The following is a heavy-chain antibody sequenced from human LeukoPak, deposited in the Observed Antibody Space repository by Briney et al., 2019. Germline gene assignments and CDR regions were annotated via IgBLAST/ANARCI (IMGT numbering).Heavy chain of an antibody. V-gene: IGHV1-46*01. CDR1: GYTFTGYY. CDR3: ARDWVAVAETPDDAFDI. J-gene: IGHJ3*02. Sequence: ASVKVSCKASGYTFTGYYLHWVRQAPGQGLEWMGIINPSGGSTSYAQKFQGRVTMTRDMSTSTVYMELSSLRSEDTAVYYCARDWVAVAETPDDAFDIWGQGTMVTVSS. D-gene: IGHD6-19*01. CDR2: INPSGGST.